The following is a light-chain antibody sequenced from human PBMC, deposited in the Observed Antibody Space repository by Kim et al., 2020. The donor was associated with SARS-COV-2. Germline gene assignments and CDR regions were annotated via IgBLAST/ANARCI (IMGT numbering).Light chain of an antibody. CDR3: AAWDGSLNGVV. J-gene: IGLJ2*01. V-gene: IGLV1-44*01. CDR1: SSNIVSNT. Sequence: QSVLTQPPSASGTPGQRVTISCSGSSSNIVSNTVNWYQQLPGTAPKLLIYSNDQRPSGVPDRISGSKSGTSASLAISGLQSEDEADYYCAAWDGSLNGVVFGGGTKVTVL. CDR2: SND.